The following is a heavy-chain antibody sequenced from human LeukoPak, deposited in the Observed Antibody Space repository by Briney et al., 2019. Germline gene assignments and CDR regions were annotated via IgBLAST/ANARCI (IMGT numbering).Heavy chain of an antibody. CDR2: IYTSGST. V-gene: IGHV4-4*07. J-gene: IGHJ4*02. CDR3: ARVAVRSSGWFLFDY. D-gene: IGHD6-19*01. CDR1: GGSISSYY. Sequence: PSETLSLTCTVSGGSISSYYWSWIRQPAGKGLEWIGRIYTSGSTNYNPSLKSRVTISVDTSKNQFSLKLSSVTAADTAVYYCARVAVRSSGWFLFDYWGQGTLVTVSS.